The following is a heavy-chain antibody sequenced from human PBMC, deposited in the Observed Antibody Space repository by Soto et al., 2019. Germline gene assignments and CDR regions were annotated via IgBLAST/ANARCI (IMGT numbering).Heavy chain of an antibody. J-gene: IGHJ6*02. V-gene: IGHV3-9*01. CDR3: AKDKGRRPWYYGSGSLYYYYGMDV. D-gene: IGHD3-10*01. CDR1: GFTFDDYA. CDR2: ISWNSGSI. Sequence: PGGSLRLSCAASGFTFDDYAMHWVRQAPGKGLEWVSGISWNSGSIGYADSVKGRFTISRDNAKNSLYLQMNSLRAEDTALYYCAKDKGRRPWYYGSGSLYYYYGMDVWGQGTTVTVSS.